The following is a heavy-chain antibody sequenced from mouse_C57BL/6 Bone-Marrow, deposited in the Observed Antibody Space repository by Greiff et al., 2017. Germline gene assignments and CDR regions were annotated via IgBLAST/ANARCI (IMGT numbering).Heavy chain of an antibody. Sequence: EVQLQQSGPELVKPGASVKISCKASGYTFTDYYMNWVKQSHGKSLEWIGDINPNNGGTSYNQKFKGKATLTVDKSSSTAYMELRSLTSEDSAVYYCARITTEAWFAYWGQGTLVTVSA. J-gene: IGHJ3*01. CDR1: GYTFTDYY. CDR3: ARITTEAWFAY. D-gene: IGHD1-1*01. V-gene: IGHV1-26*01. CDR2: INPNNGGT.